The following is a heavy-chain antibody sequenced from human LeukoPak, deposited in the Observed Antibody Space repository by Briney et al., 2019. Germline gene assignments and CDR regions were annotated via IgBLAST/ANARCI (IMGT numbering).Heavy chain of an antibody. Sequence: PSETLSLTCTVSGGSISSYYWSWIRQPPGKGLEWIGYIYYSGSTNYNPSLKSRVTISVDTSKNQFSLKLSSVTAADTAVYYCARKIAANWYFDLWGRGTLVTVSS. CDR1: GGSISSYY. V-gene: IGHV4-59*08. CDR2: IYYSGST. CDR3: ARKIAANWYFDL. D-gene: IGHD6-13*01. J-gene: IGHJ2*01.